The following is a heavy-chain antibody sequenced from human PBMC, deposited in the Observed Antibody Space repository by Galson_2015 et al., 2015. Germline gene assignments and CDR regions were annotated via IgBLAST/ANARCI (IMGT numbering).Heavy chain of an antibody. CDR3: AKGLSSYYDFWSGYYLGQAVDY. Sequence: SLRLSCAASGFTFSSYAMSWVRQAPGKGLEWVSAISGSGGSTYHADSVKGRFTISRDNSKNTLYLQMNSLRAEDTAVYYCAKGLSSYYDFWSGYYLGQAVDYWGQGTLVTVSS. J-gene: IGHJ4*02. CDR2: ISGSGGST. V-gene: IGHV3-23*01. D-gene: IGHD3-3*01. CDR1: GFTFSSYA.